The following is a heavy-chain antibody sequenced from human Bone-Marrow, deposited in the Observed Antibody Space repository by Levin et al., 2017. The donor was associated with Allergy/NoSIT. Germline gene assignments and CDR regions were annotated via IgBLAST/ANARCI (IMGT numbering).Heavy chain of an antibody. CDR1: GDSVSSNSAA. V-gene: IGHV6-1*01. Sequence: SETLSLTCAISGDSVSSNSAAWNWIRQSPSRGLEWLGRTYYRSKWYNDYAVSVKSRITINPDTSTNRFSLQLKSMTPEDTAVYYCARDLDRMVRGVTISYNGMDVWGQGTTVTVSS. J-gene: IGHJ6*02. CDR2: TYYRSKWYN. D-gene: IGHD3-10*01. CDR3: ARDLDRMVRGVTISYNGMDV.